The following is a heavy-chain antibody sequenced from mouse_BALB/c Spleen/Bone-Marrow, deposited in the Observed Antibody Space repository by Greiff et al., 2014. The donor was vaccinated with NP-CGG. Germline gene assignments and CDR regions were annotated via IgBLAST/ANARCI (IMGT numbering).Heavy chain of an antibody. V-gene: IGHV14-3*02. CDR1: GFNIKDTY. Sequence: DVQLEESGAELVKPGASVKLSCTASGFNIKDTYMHWVKQRPEQGLEWIGRIDPANDYTKYDPKFQGKATITTDTSSNAASLQLSSLTPEDTAVYYCAPLTGTFAYWGQGTTLTVSS. J-gene: IGHJ2*01. CDR3: APLTGTFAY. D-gene: IGHD4-1*01. CDR2: IDPANDYT.